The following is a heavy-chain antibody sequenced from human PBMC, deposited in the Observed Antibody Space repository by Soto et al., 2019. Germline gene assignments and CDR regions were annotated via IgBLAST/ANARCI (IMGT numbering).Heavy chain of an antibody. V-gene: IGHV2-26*01. CDR2: IFSNDEK. CDR1: GFSLSNGKVG. D-gene: IGHD6-19*01. Sequence: HVTLKESGPVLVNPTETLTLTCTVSGFSLSNGKVGVSWIRQPPGKALEWLAHIFSNDEKSYRTSLKSRLTISEDTSKSQWVLTMTNVDPVDTATYYCARILFGRSVAGGYFYMDVWGKGTTVTVSS. J-gene: IGHJ6*03. CDR3: ARILFGRSVAGGYFYMDV.